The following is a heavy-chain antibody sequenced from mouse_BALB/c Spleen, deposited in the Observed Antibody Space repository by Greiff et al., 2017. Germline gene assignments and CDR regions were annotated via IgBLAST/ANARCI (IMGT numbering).Heavy chain of an antibody. CDR3: ARGKYGNYVFAY. CDR2: ISNGGGST. J-gene: IGHJ3*01. CDR1: GFTFSSYT. V-gene: IGHV5-12-2*01. Sequence: EVHLVESGGGLVQPGGSLKLSCAASGFTFSSYTMSWVRQTPEKRLEWVAYISNGGGSTYYPDTVKGRFTISRDNAKNTLYLQMSSLKSEATAMYDYARGKYGNYVFAYWGQGTLVTVSA. D-gene: IGHD2-10*02.